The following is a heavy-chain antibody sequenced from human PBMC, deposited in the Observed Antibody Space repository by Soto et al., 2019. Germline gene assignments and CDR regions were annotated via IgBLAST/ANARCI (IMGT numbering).Heavy chain of an antibody. V-gene: IGHV4-59*01. Sequence: SDTLSLTCTLSGGSISSYYWSWIRQTPGKGLELIGYIYYSGSTNYSPSLKSRVTISVDTSKNQFSLKLSSVTAADTAVYYCARYGSGSSVWFDPWGQGTLVTVS. CDR2: IYYSGST. CDR1: GGSISSYY. D-gene: IGHD3-10*01. J-gene: IGHJ5*02. CDR3: ARYGSGSSVWFDP.